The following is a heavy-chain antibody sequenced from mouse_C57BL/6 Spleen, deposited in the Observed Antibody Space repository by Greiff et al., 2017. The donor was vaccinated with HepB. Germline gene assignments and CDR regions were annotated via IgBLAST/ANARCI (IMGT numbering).Heavy chain of an antibody. Sequence: QVQLQQSGPGLVQPSQSLSITCTVSGFSLTSYGVHWVRQSPGKGLEWLGVIWRGGSTDYNAAFMSRLSITKDNSKSQVFFKMNSLQADDTAIYYCAKKGDGYPYYYAMDYWGQGTSVTVSS. CDR1: GFSLTSYG. J-gene: IGHJ4*01. D-gene: IGHD2-3*01. CDR2: IWRGGST. CDR3: AKKGDGYPYYYAMDY. V-gene: IGHV2-5*01.